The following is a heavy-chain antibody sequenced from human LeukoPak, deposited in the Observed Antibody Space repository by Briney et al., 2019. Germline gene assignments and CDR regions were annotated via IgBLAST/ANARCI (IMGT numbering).Heavy chain of an antibody. CDR2: INHSGST. J-gene: IGHJ6*03. CDR3: ANTATRYYYYMDV. V-gene: IGHV4-34*01. Sequence: PSETLSLTCAVYGGSFSGYYWSWIRQPPGKGLEWIGEINHSGSTNYNPSLKSRVTISVDTSKNQFSLKLSSVTAADTAVYYSANTATRYYYYMDVWGKGTTVTVSS. D-gene: IGHD5-12*01. CDR1: GGSFSGYY.